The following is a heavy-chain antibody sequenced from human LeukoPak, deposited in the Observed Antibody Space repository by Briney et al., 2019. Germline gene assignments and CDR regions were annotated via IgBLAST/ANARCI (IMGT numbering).Heavy chain of an antibody. CDR1: GFTFSVYS. J-gene: IGHJ5*02. Sequence: GGSLRLSCAASGFTFSVYSMNWVRQAPGKGLEWVSSITGSGTYIYYADSVKGRFTISRDNARDSLYLQMDSLRAEDTSVYFCARARAGGTWSFDPWGQGTLVAVSS. CDR3: ARARAGGTWSFDP. D-gene: IGHD2-15*01. CDR2: ITGSGTYI. V-gene: IGHV3-21*01.